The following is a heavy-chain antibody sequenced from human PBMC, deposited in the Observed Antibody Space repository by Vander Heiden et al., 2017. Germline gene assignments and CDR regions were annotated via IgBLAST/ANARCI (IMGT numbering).Heavy chain of an antibody. J-gene: IGHJ4*02. V-gene: IGHV3-21*01. CDR1: GLPFSSHS. CDR3: ARAHVDTAMPGYRAVIDY. D-gene: IGHD5-18*01. Sequence: EVQLVESGGGLVKPGGSLRLSCAASGLPFSSHSMNWVRQAPGKGLEWVSSISSSSSYIYYADSVKGRFTISRDNAKNSLYLQMNSLRAEDTAVYYCARAHVDTAMPGYRAVIDYWGQGTLVTVSS. CDR2: ISSSSSYI.